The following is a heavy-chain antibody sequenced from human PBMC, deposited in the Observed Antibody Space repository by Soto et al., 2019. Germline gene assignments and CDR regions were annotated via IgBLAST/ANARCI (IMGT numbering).Heavy chain of an antibody. CDR1: GFFSPSSY. J-gene: IGHJ6*02. Sequence: GGVRRLFCASCGFFSPSSYTYWALPASGNALEWVSSIGTAADTFYRDSVKGRFTVSRENARNSLYLQMSSLRAEDTAVYYCVRVRMSCTRTKCTYYGMDVWGQGTTVTDSS. D-gene: IGHD2-2*01. V-gene: IGHV3-13*04. CDR3: VRVRMSCTRTKCTYYGMDV. CDR2: IGTAADT.